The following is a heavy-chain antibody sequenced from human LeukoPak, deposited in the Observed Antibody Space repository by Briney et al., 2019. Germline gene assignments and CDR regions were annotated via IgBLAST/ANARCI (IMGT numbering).Heavy chain of an antibody. V-gene: IGHV1-69*13. D-gene: IGHD3-10*01. CDR3: AREDGSGSFQPQFDY. J-gene: IGHJ4*02. CDR2: IISIFGTP. CDR1: GGTFSSYA. Sequence: SVKVSCKSSGGTFSSYAISWVRQAPGQGLEWVGGIISIFGTPKYAQKFQGRVTITADESTSTAYMELSGLRSEDTAVYYCAREDGSGSFQPQFDYWGQGTLVTVSS.